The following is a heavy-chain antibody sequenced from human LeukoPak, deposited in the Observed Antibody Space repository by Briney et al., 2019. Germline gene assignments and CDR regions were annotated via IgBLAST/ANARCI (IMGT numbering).Heavy chain of an antibody. J-gene: IGHJ4*02. CDR1: GFTFSSYS. CDR2: ISSSSSYI. V-gene: IGHV3-21*01. CDR3: ARLITGTADY. Sequence: GGSLRLSCAASGFTFSSYSMNWVRQAPGKGLEWVSSISSSSSYIYYADSVMGRFTISRDNAKNSLYLQMNSLRAEDTAVYYCARLITGTADYWGQGTLVTVSS. D-gene: IGHD1-20*01.